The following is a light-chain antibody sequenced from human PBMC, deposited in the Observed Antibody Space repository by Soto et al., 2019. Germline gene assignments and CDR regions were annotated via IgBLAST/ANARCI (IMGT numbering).Light chain of an antibody. CDR1: QSISNW. CDR2: KAS. Sequence: DIQMTQSPSTLSASLGDRVAMTCRASQSISNWLAWYQQKPGKAPKLLIYKASSLESGVPSRFSGSGSGTEFTLTISSLQPDDFATYYCQHYNSYSEAFGQGTKVDIK. J-gene: IGKJ1*01. CDR3: QHYNSYSEA. V-gene: IGKV1-5*03.